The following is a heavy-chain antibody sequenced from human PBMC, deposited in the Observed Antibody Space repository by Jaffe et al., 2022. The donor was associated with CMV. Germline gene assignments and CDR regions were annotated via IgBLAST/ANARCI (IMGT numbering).Heavy chain of an antibody. CDR3: ARWYYYDSSGYHYYYYYGMDV. CDR2: ISSSSSYI. D-gene: IGHD3-22*01. J-gene: IGHJ6*02. V-gene: IGHV3-21*01. Sequence: EVQLVESGGGLVKPGGSLRLSCAASGFTFSSYSMNWVRQAPGKGLEWVSSISSSSSYIYYADSVKGRFTISRDNAKNSLYLQMNSLRAEDTAVYYCARWYYYDSSGYHYYYYYGMDVWGQGTTVTVSS. CDR1: GFTFSSYS.